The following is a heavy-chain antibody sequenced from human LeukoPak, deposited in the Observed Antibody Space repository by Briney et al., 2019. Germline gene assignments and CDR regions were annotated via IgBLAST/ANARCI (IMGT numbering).Heavy chain of an antibody. Sequence: PGGSLRLSCAASGFTFSNYSMNWVRQAPGKGLEWVSYISSSSSTIYYADSVKGRFTISRDNAKNSLYLQMNSLRAEDTAVYYCARVPKKDDFWSGYMYYYYYMDVWGKGTPVTVSS. CDR3: ARVPKKDDFWSGYMYYYYYMDV. V-gene: IGHV3-48*04. J-gene: IGHJ6*03. CDR2: ISSSSSTI. CDR1: GFTFSNYS. D-gene: IGHD3-3*01.